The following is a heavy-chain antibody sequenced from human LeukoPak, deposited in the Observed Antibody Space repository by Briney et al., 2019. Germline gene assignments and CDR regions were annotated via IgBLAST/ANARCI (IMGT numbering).Heavy chain of an antibody. CDR3: ARVSGFTMVRGVIIPREAAIDY. CDR2: MNPNSGNT. CDR1: GYTFTGYY. Sequence: ASVKVSCKASGYTFTGYYMHWVRQAPGQGLEWMGWMNPNSGNTGYAQKFQGRVTMTRNTSISTAYMELSSLRSEDTAVYYCARVSGFTMVRGVIIPREAAIDYWGQGTLVTVSS. J-gene: IGHJ4*02. D-gene: IGHD3-10*01. V-gene: IGHV1-8*02.